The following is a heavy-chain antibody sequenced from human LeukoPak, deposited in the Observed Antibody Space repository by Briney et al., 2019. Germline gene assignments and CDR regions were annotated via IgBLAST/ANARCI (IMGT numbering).Heavy chain of an antibody. CDR2: IIPIFGTA. J-gene: IGHJ4*02. D-gene: IGHD6-13*01. Sequence: SVKVSCKASGGTFSSYAISWVRQAPGQGLEWMGGIIPIFGTANYAQKFQGRVTITTDESTSTAYMELSSLRSEDTAVYYCARPSQYSSSWPFDYWGQGTLVTVSS. CDR3: ARPSQYSSSWPFDY. CDR1: GGTFSSYA. V-gene: IGHV1-69*05.